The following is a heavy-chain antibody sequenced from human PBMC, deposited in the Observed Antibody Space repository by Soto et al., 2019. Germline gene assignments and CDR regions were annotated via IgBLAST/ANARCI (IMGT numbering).Heavy chain of an antibody. CDR2: IYAGGGTR. CDR1: GFIFGNYA. V-gene: IGHV3-23*01. CDR3: AKDLIRGDGYVDFDY. D-gene: IGHD3-10*01. Sequence: EVQLLESGGGLAQPGGSLTLSCTASGFIFGNYAMFWVRQAPGKGLEWVSTIYAGGGTRHYPDSVKGRFIISRDNSKNTLFLEMNSLTAEDTALYFCAKDLIRGDGYVDFDYWGQGTLVTVSS. J-gene: IGHJ4*02.